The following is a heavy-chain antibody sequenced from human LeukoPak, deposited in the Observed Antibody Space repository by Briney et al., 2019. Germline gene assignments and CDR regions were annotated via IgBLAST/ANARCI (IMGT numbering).Heavy chain of an antibody. Sequence: GGSLRLSCAASGFTFSDYYMSWIRQAPGKGLEGVSYISSGGSTIHYAHSVKGRFTISRDNAKNSLYLQMNTLRAENTAVYYCARVLGRREYQLLFYYYYYMDVWGKGTTVTVSS. CDR2: ISSGGSTI. CDR3: ARVLGRREYQLLFYYYYYMDV. CDR1: GFTFSDYY. V-gene: IGHV3-11*01. D-gene: IGHD2-2*01. J-gene: IGHJ6*03.